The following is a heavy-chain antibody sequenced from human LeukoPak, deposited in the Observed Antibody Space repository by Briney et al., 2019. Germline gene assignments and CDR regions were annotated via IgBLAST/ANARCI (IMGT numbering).Heavy chain of an antibody. V-gene: IGHV1-69*06. CDR3: ATDPYFYAG. J-gene: IGHJ1*01. D-gene: IGHD2/OR15-2a*01. CDR1: GGTFSSYA. CDR2: IIPIFGTA. Sequence: SVKVSCKASGGTFSSYAISWVRQAPGQGLEWMGGIIPIFGTANYAQKFQGRVTITADKSTSTAYMELSSLRADDTAFYYCATDPYFYAGWGQGTLVTVSS.